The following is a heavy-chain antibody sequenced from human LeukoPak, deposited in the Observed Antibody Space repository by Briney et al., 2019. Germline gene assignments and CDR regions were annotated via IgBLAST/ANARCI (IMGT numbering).Heavy chain of an antibody. J-gene: IGHJ4*01. D-gene: IGHD6-13*01. Sequence: GGSLRLSCAASGFTFSNYVMTWVRQGPGKGLEWVSGISGSGGSTYYADSVKGRFTISRDNAKNTLYLQMNSLTVADTAVHYCAKREMYSTTWYGFDYGGHGTLVTVPS. CDR3: AKREMYSTTWYGFDY. CDR2: ISGSGGST. CDR1: GFTFSNYV. V-gene: IGHV3-23*01.